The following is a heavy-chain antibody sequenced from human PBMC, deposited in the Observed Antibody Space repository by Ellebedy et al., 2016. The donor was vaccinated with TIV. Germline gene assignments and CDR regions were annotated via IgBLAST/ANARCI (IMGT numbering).Heavy chain of an antibody. CDR2: LNPASGST. V-gene: IGHV1-8*01. CDR3: ARGGPKGENSLFDP. Sequence: AASVKVSCKASGYTFTSCYINCARQAAGQGLEWMGRLNPASGSTDYPQTFQGRVTMTRNTSINTAYMTLSSLRSEDTAVYYCARGGPKGENSLFDPWGQGTLVTVSS. D-gene: IGHD5-18*01. J-gene: IGHJ5*02. CDR1: GYTFTSCY.